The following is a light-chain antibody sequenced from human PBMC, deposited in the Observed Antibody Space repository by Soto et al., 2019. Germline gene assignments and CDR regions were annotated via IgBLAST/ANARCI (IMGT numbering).Light chain of an antibody. CDR3: QQSYSTPPWT. CDR1: QSISSY. CDR2: AAS. J-gene: IGKJ1*01. Sequence: DIPITPSPSSLSASGAGRVTNTLSESQSISSYLNWYQQKPGKAPKLLIYAASSLQSGVPSRFSGSGSGTDFTLTISSLQPEDFATYYCQQSYSTPPWTFGQGTKVDIK. V-gene: IGKV1-39*01.